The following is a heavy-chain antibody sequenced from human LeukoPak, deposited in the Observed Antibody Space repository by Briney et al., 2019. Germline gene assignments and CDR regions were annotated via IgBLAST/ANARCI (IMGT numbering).Heavy chain of an antibody. CDR1: GGSISSSNW. CDR3: ARVGGLDVSDY. D-gene: IGHD3-16*01. CDR2: IYTSGST. J-gene: IGHJ4*02. Sequence: SETLSLTCAVSGGSISSSNWWSWVRQLPGKGLEWIGRIYTSGSTNYNPSLKSRVTMSVDTSKNQFSLKLSSVTAADTAVYYCARVGGLDVSDYWGQGTLVTVSS. V-gene: IGHV4-4*02.